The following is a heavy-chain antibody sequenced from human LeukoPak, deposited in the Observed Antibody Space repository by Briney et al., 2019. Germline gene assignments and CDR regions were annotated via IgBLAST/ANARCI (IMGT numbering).Heavy chain of an antibody. Sequence: SETLSLTCTVSGDSISIYYWGWIRQPPGKGLEWIGSIYYSGSTYYNPSLKSRVIISVDTSKNQFSLKLSSVTAADTAVYYCARGGNYYDSRTNWFDPWGQGTLVTVSS. V-gene: IGHV4-39*07. J-gene: IGHJ5*02. CDR1: GDSISIYY. CDR3: ARGGNYYDSRTNWFDP. D-gene: IGHD3-22*01. CDR2: IYYSGST.